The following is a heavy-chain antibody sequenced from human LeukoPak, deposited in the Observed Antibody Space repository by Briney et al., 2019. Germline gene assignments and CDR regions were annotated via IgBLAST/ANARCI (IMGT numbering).Heavy chain of an antibody. CDR1: GGSISSHY. D-gene: IGHD7-27*01. CDR2: IYYSGST. V-gene: IGHV4-59*11. Sequence: PSETLSLTCTVSGGSISSHYWSWIRQPPGKGLEWIGYIYYSGSTNYNPSLKSRVTISVDTSKNQFSLKLSSVTAADTAVYYCARDHGPGDFADWGQGTLVTVSS. CDR3: ARDHGPGDFAD. J-gene: IGHJ4*02.